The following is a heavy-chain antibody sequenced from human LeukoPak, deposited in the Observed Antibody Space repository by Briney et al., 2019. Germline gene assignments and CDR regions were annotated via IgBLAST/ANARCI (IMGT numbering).Heavy chain of an antibody. D-gene: IGHD3-22*01. Sequence: ASVKVSCTASGYTFTSYGISWVRQAPGQGLEWMGWISTYNGNTNYVQNFRGRVTMTTDTSTSTAYMEMRSLRSDDTAVYYCAREDSSGYHFDYWGQGTLVTVSS. CDR2: ISTYNGNT. J-gene: IGHJ4*02. V-gene: IGHV1-18*01. CDR1: GYTFTSYG. CDR3: AREDSSGYHFDY.